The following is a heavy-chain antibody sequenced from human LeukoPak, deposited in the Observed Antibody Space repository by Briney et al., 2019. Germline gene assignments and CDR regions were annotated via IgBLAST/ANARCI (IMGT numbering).Heavy chain of an antibody. CDR3: TTNAVYYYYYMDV. CDR1: GFTFSNAW. Sequence: GGSLRLSCAASGFTFSNAWMSWVRQAPGKGLEWVGRIKSKPDGGTTDYAAPVKGRFTISRDDSKNTLYLQMNSLKTEDTAVYYCTTNAVYYYYYMDVWGKGTTVTVSS. CDR2: IKSKPDGGTT. V-gene: IGHV3-15*01. D-gene: IGHD6-19*01. J-gene: IGHJ6*03.